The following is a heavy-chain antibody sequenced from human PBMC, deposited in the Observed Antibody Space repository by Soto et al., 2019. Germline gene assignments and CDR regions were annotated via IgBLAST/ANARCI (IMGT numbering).Heavy chain of an antibody. J-gene: IGHJ6*02. CDR2: INPNSGGT. V-gene: IGHV1-2*02. Sequence: RASVKVSCKASGYTFTGYYMHWVRQAPGQGLEWMGWINPNSGGTNYAQKFQGRVTMTRDTSISTAYMELSRLRSDDTAVYYCARDPSSPGGVGGMDVWGQGTTVTVSS. D-gene: IGHD6-6*01. CDR3: ARDPSSPGGVGGMDV. CDR1: GYTFTGYY.